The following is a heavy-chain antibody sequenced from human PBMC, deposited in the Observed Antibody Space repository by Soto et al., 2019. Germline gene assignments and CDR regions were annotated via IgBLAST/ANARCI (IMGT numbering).Heavy chain of an antibody. CDR2: ISGSGGST. D-gene: IGHD3-9*01. J-gene: IGHJ5*02. Sequence: GGSLRLSCAASGFTFSSYAMSWVRQAPGKGLEWVSAISGSGGSTYYADSVKGRFTISRGNSKNTLYLQMNSLRAEDTAVYYCAKDHLPHYDILTGYYRGHFGNWFDPWGQGTLVTVSS. CDR3: AKDHLPHYDILTGYYRGHFGNWFDP. V-gene: IGHV3-23*01. CDR1: GFTFSSYA.